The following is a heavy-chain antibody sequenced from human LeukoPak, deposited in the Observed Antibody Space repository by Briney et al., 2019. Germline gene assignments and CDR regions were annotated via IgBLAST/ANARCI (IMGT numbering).Heavy chain of an antibody. Sequence: GASVTVSFKASGYTFTSYDINWVRPAAGQGLEWMGWMNPNSGNTGYAQKFQGRVTMTRATSISTAYMELSRLRSDDTAVYYCARVRYYYGSGSYYKGGFAYWGQGTLVTVSS. CDR3: ARVRYYYGSGSYYKGGFAY. J-gene: IGHJ4*02. D-gene: IGHD3-10*01. V-gene: IGHV1-8*01. CDR2: MNPNSGNT. CDR1: GYTFTSYD.